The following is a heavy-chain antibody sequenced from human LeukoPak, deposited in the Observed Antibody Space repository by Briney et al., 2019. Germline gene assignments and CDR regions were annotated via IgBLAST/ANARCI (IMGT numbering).Heavy chain of an antibody. CDR2: INPNSGDT. D-gene: IGHD6-6*01. CDR3: ARVSSSSVDFDY. J-gene: IGHJ4*02. CDR1: GYTFTGYY. Sequence: ASVKVSCKASGYTFTGYYMHWVRQAPGQGLEWMGWINPNSGDTNYAQKFQGRVTMARDTSITTAYMELSRLRSDDTAVYYCARVSSSSVDFDYWGQGTLVTVSS. V-gene: IGHV1-2*02.